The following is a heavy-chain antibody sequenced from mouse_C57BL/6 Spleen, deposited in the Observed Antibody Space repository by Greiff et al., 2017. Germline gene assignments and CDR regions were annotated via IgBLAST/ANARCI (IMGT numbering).Heavy chain of an antibody. CDR2: INYDGSST. Sequence: EVQLVESEEGLVQPGSSMKLSCTASGFTFSDYYMAWVRQVPEKGLEWVANINYDGSSTYYLDSLKSRFIISRDNAKNILYLQMSSLKSEDTATYYCARGSYDYDGDYYAMDYWGQGTSVTVSS. CDR1: GFTFSDYY. D-gene: IGHD2-4*01. V-gene: IGHV5-16*01. J-gene: IGHJ4*01. CDR3: ARGSYDYDGDYYAMDY.